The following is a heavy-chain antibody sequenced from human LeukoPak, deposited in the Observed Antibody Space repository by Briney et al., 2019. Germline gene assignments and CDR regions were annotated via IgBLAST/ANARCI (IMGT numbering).Heavy chain of an antibody. CDR3: ATLDDYDRSGYPLG. V-gene: IGHV1-24*01. J-gene: IGHJ4*02. CDR2: FDPEDGET. CDR1: GYTLTELS. D-gene: IGHD3-22*01. Sequence: ASVNVSCKVSGYTLTELSMHWVRQAPGKGLEWMGGFDPEDGETVYAQEFQGRVTMTEDTSTDTAYMELSSLRFEDTALYYCATLDDYDRSGYPLGWGQGTLVTVSS.